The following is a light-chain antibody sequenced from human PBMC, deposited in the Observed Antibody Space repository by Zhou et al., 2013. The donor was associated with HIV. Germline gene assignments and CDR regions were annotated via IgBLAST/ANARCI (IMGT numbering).Light chain of an antibody. CDR2: HTS. V-gene: IGKV1-39*01. Sequence: DIQMTQSPSSLSASVGRQSHHXLSGKSQHSESXNWYQHKPGQTPKLLVYHTSNLQSGVAPRFNGSGSGTDFALTIGSLQPEDFATYFCQQTYSVHVTFGAGT. CDR3: QQTYSVHVT. J-gene: IGKJ4*01. CDR1: QHSES.